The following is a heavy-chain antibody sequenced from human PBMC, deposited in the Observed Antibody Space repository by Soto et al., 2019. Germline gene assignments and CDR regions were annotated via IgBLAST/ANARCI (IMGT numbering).Heavy chain of an antibody. J-gene: IGHJ3*02. CDR3: ARDARSGAFDI. CDR1: GFTFSDYY. Sequence: AGGSLRLSCAASGFTFSDYYMSWIRQATGKGLEWVSYISSSGSTIYYADSVKGRFTISRDNAKNSLYLQMNSLRAEDTAVYYCARDARSGAFDIWGQGTMVTVSS. CDR2: ISSSGSTI. D-gene: IGHD2-15*01. V-gene: IGHV3-11*01.